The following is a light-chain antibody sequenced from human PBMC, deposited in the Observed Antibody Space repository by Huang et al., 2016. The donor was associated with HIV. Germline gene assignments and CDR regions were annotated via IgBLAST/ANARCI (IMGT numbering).Light chain of an antibody. V-gene: IGKV3-20*01. CDR1: QTVSNDY. J-gene: IGKJ1*01. CDR3: QQYALSPWT. CDR2: AAS. Sequence: EIVLTQSPGTLSLSPGQRLTLSCRASQTVSNDYLAWYQQKPGQSPRLLIYAASTRAAGIPDRFSGSGSATDFILTVSRLEPEDSAVYYCQQYALSPWTFGHGTKVE.